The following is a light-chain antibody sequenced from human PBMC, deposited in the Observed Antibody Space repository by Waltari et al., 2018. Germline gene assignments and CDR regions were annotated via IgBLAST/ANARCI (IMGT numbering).Light chain of an antibody. CDR2: WAS. CDR3: QQYYIAPWT. CDR1: QSVSYSPDNKNY. J-gene: IGKJ1*01. Sequence: DVVMTQSPDSLAVSLGERATINCKSTQSVSYSPDNKNYVTWFKQKPGQPPKLLIYWASTRESGVPDRFTGSGSGTDFTLTINSLQAEDVAVYYCQQYYIAPWTFGQGSKVEIK. V-gene: IGKV4-1*01.